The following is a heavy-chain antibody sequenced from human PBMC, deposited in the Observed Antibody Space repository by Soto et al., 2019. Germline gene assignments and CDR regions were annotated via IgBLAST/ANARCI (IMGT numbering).Heavy chain of an antibody. CDR3: AKPKYYDILTGLERQYHDY. CDR2: ISGSGGST. V-gene: IGHV3-23*01. Sequence: GGSLRLSCAASGFTFSSYAMSWVRQAPGKGLEWVSAISGSGGSTYYADSVKGRFTISRDNSKNTLYLQMNSLRAEDTAVYYCAKPKYYDILTGLERQYHDYWGQGTLVTSPQ. J-gene: IGHJ4*02. CDR1: GFTFSSYA. D-gene: IGHD3-9*01.